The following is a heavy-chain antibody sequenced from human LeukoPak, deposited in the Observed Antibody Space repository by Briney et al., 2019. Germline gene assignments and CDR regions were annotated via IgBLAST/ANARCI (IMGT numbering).Heavy chain of an antibody. CDR2: ISYDGSNK. CDR1: GFTFSSYG. V-gene: IGHV3-30*03. D-gene: IGHD6-13*01. Sequence: GGSLRLSCAASGFTFSSYGMHWVRQAPGKGLEWVAVISYDGSNKYYADSVKGRFTISRDNSKNTLYLQMNSLRAEDTAVYYCARALGFGRKGAAAGTVGGYYFDYWGQGTLVTVSS. CDR3: ARALGFGRKGAAAGTVGGYYFDY. J-gene: IGHJ4*02.